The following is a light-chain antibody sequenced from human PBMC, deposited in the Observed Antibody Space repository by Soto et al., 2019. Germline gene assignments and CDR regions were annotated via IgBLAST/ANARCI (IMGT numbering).Light chain of an antibody. CDR3: QQGNRSPRT. CDR1: QSVSNSF. CDR2: TAS. J-gene: IGKJ1*01. Sequence: VLTLSPGPLSLSLGERASLSGTDSQSVSNSFLAWYQQKAGQSPRLLIYTASGWAIGIPDRFSGSGSGTDFTLTISRLEPEDFAVYYCQQGNRSPRTFGQGTKVDI. V-gene: IGKV3-20*01.